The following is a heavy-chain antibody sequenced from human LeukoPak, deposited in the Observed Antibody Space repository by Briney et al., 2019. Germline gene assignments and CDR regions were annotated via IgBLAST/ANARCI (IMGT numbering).Heavy chain of an antibody. CDR2: IYYSGST. J-gene: IGHJ4*02. CDR3: ARAPGRRLRYYFDY. D-gene: IGHD2-21*02. CDR1: GGSISSYY. Sequence: SETLSLTCTVSGGSISSYYWSWIRQPPGKGLEWIGYIYYSGSTNYNPSLKSRVTISVDTSKNQFSLKLSSVTAADTAVYYCARAPGRRLRYYFDYWGQGTLVTVSS. V-gene: IGHV4-59*01.